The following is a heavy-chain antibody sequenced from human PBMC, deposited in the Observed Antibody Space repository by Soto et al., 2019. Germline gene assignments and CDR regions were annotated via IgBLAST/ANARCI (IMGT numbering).Heavy chain of an antibody. CDR2: FINIFGTT. J-gene: IGHJ6*02. CDR3: AREGCSSTSCYPPYYYYGMDV. CDR1: GGAFNNYG. D-gene: IGHD2-2*01. Sequence: SVKVSCMVIGGAFNNYGISRVRQAPGQGLEWMGGFINIFGTTKYAQKFQGRVTITADKSTTTVDMELSGLTSEDTAVYYCAREGCSSTSCYPPYYYYGMDVWGQGTTVTVSS. V-gene: IGHV1-69*06.